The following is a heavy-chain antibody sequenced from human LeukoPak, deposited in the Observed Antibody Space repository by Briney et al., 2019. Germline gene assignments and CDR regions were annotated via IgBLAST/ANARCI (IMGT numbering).Heavy chain of an antibody. CDR1: GFTFSSYA. J-gene: IGHJ4*02. Sequence: GGSLRLSCAASGFTFSSYAMSWVRQAPGKGLEWVSAISGSGGSTYYADSVEGRFTISRDNSKNTLYLQMNSLRAEDTAVYYCAKGGVLRYFDWLLYEIFFDYWGQGTLVTVSS. CDR3: AKGGVLRYFDWLLYEIFFDY. D-gene: IGHD3-9*01. V-gene: IGHV3-23*01. CDR2: ISGSGGST.